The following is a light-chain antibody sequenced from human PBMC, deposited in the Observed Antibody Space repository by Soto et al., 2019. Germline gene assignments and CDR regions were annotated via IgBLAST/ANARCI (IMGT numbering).Light chain of an antibody. J-gene: IGKJ5*01. CDR1: QSFRGL. V-gene: IGKV3-20*01. CDR2: GAS. Sequence: VLTQAPVTMSLSAGGGATLACRASQSFRGLLAWYQQKPGQAPRLLIYGASTRATGIPDRFSGSGSGTDFTLTISRLEPEDFAVYYCQQHGTSPITFGQGTRLEIK. CDR3: QQHGTSPIT.